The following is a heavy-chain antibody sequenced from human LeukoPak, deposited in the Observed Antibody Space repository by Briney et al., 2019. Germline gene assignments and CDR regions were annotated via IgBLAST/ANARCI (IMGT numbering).Heavy chain of an antibody. D-gene: IGHD2-2*01. V-gene: IGHV4-59*08. Sequence: SETLSLTCTVSGGSISSYYWSWIRQPPGKGLEWIGYIYYSGSTYYNPSLKSRVTISVDTSKNQFSLKLSSVTAADTAVYYCARHRYCSSTSCYRSTPLFFGVVFHYFDYWGQGTLVTVSS. CDR3: ARHRYCSSTSCYRSTPLFFGVVFHYFDY. J-gene: IGHJ4*02. CDR1: GGSISSYY. CDR2: IYYSGST.